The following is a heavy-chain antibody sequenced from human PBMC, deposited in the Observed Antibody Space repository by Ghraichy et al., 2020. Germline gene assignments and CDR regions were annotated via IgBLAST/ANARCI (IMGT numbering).Heavy chain of an antibody. D-gene: IGHD4-11*01. CDR3: AKDWGRATVTNSFDY. CDR1: GFTFSSYG. J-gene: IGHJ4*02. CDR2: ISYDGSNK. V-gene: IGHV3-30*18. Sequence: GSLRLSCAASGFTFSSYGMHWVRQAPGQGLEGVTVISYDGSNKYYADTVKGRFTISRDNSRNTLYLQMNSLRAEDTDVYYSAKDWGRATVTNSFDYWGQGTLVTVSS.